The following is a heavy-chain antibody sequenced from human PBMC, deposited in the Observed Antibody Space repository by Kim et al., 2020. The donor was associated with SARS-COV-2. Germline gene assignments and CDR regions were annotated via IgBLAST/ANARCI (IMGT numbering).Heavy chain of an antibody. CDR3: ARQCSGGSCYSGDY. V-gene: IGHV5-51*01. Sequence: SPSFQGQVTISADKSISTAYLQWSSLKASDTAMYYCARQCSGGSCYSGDYWGQGTLVTVSS. J-gene: IGHJ4*02. D-gene: IGHD2-15*01.